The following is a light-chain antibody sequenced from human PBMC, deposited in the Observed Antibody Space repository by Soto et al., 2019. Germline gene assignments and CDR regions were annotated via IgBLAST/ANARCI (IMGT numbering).Light chain of an antibody. CDR3: QQYAEGTPIT. Sequence: EILLTQSPCSLSVFPGERSSVSCISSQNVKNRLAWYQQKAGQAPRLLISGASSRATGIPDRFSGSGSGTDFTLTISRLESDDFALYYCQQYAEGTPITFGQGTRLEIK. CDR1: QNVKNR. V-gene: IGKV3-20*01. CDR2: GAS. J-gene: IGKJ5*01.